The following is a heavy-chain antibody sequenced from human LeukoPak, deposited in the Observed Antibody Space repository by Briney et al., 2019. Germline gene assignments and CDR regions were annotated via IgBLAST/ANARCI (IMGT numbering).Heavy chain of an antibody. CDR3: ASWPGGWYGEDS. D-gene: IGHD6-19*01. J-gene: IGHJ4*02. V-gene: IGHV3-7*03. Sequence: GGSLRLSCAAYGFTFSSHWMSSVRQARGKGGEWVANIKQDGSEKNYVDSVKGRFTIPRDKAKHSVYLQMNSLRAEDTAVYYCASWPGGWYGEDSWGQGTLVTVSS. CDR2: IKQDGSEK. CDR1: GFTFSSHW.